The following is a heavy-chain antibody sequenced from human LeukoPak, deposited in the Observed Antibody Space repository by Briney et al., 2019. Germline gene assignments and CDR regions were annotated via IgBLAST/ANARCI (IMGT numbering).Heavy chain of an antibody. CDR2: IWYDGSNK. CDR1: GFTFSSYG. CDR3: ARDLKAYCGGDCFNAFDI. Sequence: GGSLRLSCAASGFTFSSYGMHWVRQAPGKGLEWAAVIWYDGSNKYYADSVKGRFTISRDNSKNTLYLQMNSLRAEDTAVYYCARDLKAYCGGDCFNAFDIWGQGTMVTVSS. D-gene: IGHD2-21*02. V-gene: IGHV3-33*01. J-gene: IGHJ3*02.